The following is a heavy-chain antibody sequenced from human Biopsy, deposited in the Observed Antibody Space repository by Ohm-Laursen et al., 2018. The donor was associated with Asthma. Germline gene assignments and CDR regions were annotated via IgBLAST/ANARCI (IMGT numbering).Heavy chain of an antibody. D-gene: IGHD7-27*01. CDR1: GGSMSSSSYY. Sequence: PSDTLSLTCTVSGGSMSSSSYYWGWIRQPPGKGLEWMGSISYTGSAYHNPSLKSRVTISVDTSKNHSSLKLSSVTAADTAVYYCARHWDWGSFFDYWGQGTPVTVSS. V-gene: IGHV4-39*01. J-gene: IGHJ4*02. CDR2: ISYTGSA. CDR3: ARHWDWGSFFDY.